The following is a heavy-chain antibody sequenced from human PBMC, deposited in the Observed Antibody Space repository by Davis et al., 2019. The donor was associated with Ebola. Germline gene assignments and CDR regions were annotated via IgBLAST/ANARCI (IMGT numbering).Heavy chain of an antibody. Sequence: PSETLSLTCAVSGGSISSSNWWSWVRQPPGKGLEWIGEIYHSGSTNYNPSLKSRVTISVDKSKNQFSLKLSSVTAADTAVYYCARDPPGSHDAFDIWGQGTMVTVSS. CDR3: ARDPPGSHDAFDI. D-gene: IGHD3-10*01. J-gene: IGHJ3*02. CDR2: IYHSGST. CDR1: GGSISSSNW. V-gene: IGHV4-4*02.